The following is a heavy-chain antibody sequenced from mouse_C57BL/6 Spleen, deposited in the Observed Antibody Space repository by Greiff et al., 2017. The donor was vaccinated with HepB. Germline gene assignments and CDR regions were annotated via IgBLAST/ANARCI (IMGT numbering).Heavy chain of an antibody. CDR3: ARGGYYEGFAY. J-gene: IGHJ3*01. D-gene: IGHD2-3*01. V-gene: IGHV1-50*01. CDR2: IDPSDSYT. CDR1: GYTFTSYW. Sequence: VQGVESGAELVKPGASVKLSCKASGYTFTSYWMQWVKQRPGQGLEWIGEIDPSDSYTNYNQKFKGKATLTVDTSSSTAYMQLSSLTSEDSAVYYCARGGYYEGFAYWGQGTLVTVSA.